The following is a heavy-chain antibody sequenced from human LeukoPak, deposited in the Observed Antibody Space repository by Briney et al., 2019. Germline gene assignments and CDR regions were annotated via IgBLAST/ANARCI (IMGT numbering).Heavy chain of an antibody. Sequence: VSVKVSCKASGYTFTSYGISWVRQAPGQGLEWMGWISTYNGNTNHAQSLQGRVTMTTDTSTSTAYMELRSLRSDDTAVYYCAREGGAGPSRYWGQGTLVTVSS. CDR1: GYTFTSYG. V-gene: IGHV1-18*01. CDR3: AREGGAGPSRY. CDR2: ISTYNGNT. D-gene: IGHD1-26*01. J-gene: IGHJ4*02.